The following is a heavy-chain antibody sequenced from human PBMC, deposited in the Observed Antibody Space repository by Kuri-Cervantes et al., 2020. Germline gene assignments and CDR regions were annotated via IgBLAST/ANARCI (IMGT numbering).Heavy chain of an antibody. Sequence: SVKVSCKASGGTFSSYAISWVRQAPGQGLEWMGGIIPIFGTANYAQKLQGRVTMTTDTSTSTAYMELRSLRSDDTAVYYCAREDFWSGYDYWGQGTLVTVSS. CDR3: AREDFWSGYDY. J-gene: IGHJ4*02. CDR1: GGTFSSYA. CDR2: IIPIFGTA. D-gene: IGHD3-3*01. V-gene: IGHV1-69*05.